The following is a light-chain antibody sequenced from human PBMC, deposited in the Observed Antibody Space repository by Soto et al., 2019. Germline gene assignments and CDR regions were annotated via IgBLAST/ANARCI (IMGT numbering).Light chain of an antibody. V-gene: IGLV2-14*03. J-gene: IGLJ3*02. Sequence: QSVLTQPASVSGSPGQSIAISCTAATSDVGDYNYVSWYQQHPGKAPKLIIYDVSFRPSGVSNRFSGSKSGVTASLTISGLQADYEGDYYCSSYTIASTQVFGGGTKLTVL. CDR2: DVS. CDR1: TSDVGDYNY. CDR3: SSYTIASTQV.